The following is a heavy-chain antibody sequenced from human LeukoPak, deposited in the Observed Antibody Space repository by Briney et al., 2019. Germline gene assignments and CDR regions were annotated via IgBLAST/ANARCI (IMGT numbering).Heavy chain of an antibody. V-gene: IGHV1-69*13. D-gene: IGHD7-27*01. CDR2: IIPIFGTA. CDR3: ARGPPNWGYDY. CDR1: GGTFSSYA. J-gene: IGHJ4*02. Sequence: SVNVSCKASGGTFSSYAISWVRQAPGQGLEWMGGIIPIFGTANYAQKFQGRVAITADESTSTAYMGLSSLRSEDTAVYYCARGPPNWGYDYWGPGTLVTVSS.